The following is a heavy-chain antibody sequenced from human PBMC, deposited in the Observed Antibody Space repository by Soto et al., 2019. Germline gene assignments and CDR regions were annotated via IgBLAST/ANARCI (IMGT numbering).Heavy chain of an antibody. CDR3: VRVPNY. V-gene: IGHV4-4*02. CDR1: GDSISSLNW. CDR2: IHHNGNT. J-gene: IGHJ4*02. Sequence: QVQLQESGPGLVKPSGTLSLTCTVSGDSISSLNWWSWVRQPPGKGLEWLGQIHHNGNTDYNASLTSRVPISIAKSKNQFSLNLNSVTVADTAVYYCVRVPNYWGQGTLVTVSS.